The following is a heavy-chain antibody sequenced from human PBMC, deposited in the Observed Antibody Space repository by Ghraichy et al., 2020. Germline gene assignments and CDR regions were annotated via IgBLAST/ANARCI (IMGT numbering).Heavy chain of an antibody. J-gene: IGHJ3*02. D-gene: IGHD4-17*01. Sequence: SETLSLTCTVSGGSISSYYWSWIRQPPGKGLEWIGYIYYSGSTNYNPSLKSRVTISVDTSKNQFSLKLSSVTAADTAVYYCARLGSGTVAFDIWGQGTMVTVSS. CDR1: GGSISSYY. CDR2: IYYSGST. CDR3: ARLGSGTVAFDI. V-gene: IGHV4-59*08.